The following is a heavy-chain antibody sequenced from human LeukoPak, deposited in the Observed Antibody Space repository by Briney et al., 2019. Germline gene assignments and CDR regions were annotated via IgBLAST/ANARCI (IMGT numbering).Heavy chain of an antibody. D-gene: IGHD2-2*01. CDR1: GGSISSYY. CDR2: IYTSGST. CDR3: ARGIFGVVPAATIRERRYYYYYMDV. J-gene: IGHJ6*03. Sequence: SETLSLTCTVSGGSISSYYWSWIRQPAGKGLEWIGRIYTSGSTNYNPPLKSRVTMSVDTSKNQFSLKLSSVTAADTAVYYCARGIFGVVPAATIRERRYYYYYMDVWGKGTTVTVSS. V-gene: IGHV4-4*07.